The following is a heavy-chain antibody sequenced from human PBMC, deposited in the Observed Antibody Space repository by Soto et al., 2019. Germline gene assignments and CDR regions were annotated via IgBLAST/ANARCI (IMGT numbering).Heavy chain of an antibody. V-gene: IGHV1-69*13. Sequence: EASVKVSCKASGGTFSSYAISWVRQAPGQGLEWMGGIIPIFGTANYAQKFQGRVTITADESTSTAYMELGSLRSEDTAVYYCARELLSGSYFYWGQGTLVTVSS. J-gene: IGHJ4*02. D-gene: IGHD1-26*01. CDR1: GGTFSSYA. CDR2: IIPIFGTA. CDR3: ARELLSGSYFY.